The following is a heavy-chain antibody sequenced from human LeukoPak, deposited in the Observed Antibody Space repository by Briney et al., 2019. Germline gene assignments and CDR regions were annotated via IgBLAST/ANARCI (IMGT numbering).Heavy chain of an antibody. D-gene: IGHD5-18*01. J-gene: IGHJ4*02. V-gene: IGHV3-33*01. CDR2: IWYDGSNK. Sequence: GGSLRLSCAASGFTFSSYGMHWVRQAPGKGLEWVAVIWYDGSNKYYADPVKGRFTISRDNSKNTLYLQMNSLRAEDTAVYYCARVRGYSYGHLDYWGQGTLVTVSS. CDR3: ARVRGYSYGHLDY. CDR1: GFTFSSYG.